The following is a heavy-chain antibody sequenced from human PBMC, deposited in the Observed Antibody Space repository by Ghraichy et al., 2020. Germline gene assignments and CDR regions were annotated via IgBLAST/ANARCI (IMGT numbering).Heavy chain of an antibody. D-gene: IGHD2-2*01. J-gene: IGHJ4*02. CDR2: IKQDGSEK. Sequence: LSLTCAASGFTLSSYWMNWVRQALGKGLEWVANIKQDGSEKNYVDSVKGRFIISRDNAKNSLHLQMSSLRAEDTALYYCAYSTMSAGCRGQGTLVTVSS. CDR3: AYSTMSAGC. V-gene: IGHV3-7*03. CDR1: GFTLSSYW.